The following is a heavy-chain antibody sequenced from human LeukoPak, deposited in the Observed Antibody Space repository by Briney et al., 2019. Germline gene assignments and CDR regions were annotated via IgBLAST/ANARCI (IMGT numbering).Heavy chain of an antibody. CDR2: IGGSGSDT. Sequence: GGSLRLSCAASGFSFDNYAMSWVRQTPGKGLEWVSAIGGSGSDTSYTDSVKGRFTISRDNSKSTLYLQMNSLRAEDTAVYYCGRDLGGRWGLWGQGTLVTVSS. J-gene: IGHJ4*02. V-gene: IGHV3-23*01. CDR1: GFSFDNYA. D-gene: IGHD5-24*01. CDR3: GRDLGGRWGL.